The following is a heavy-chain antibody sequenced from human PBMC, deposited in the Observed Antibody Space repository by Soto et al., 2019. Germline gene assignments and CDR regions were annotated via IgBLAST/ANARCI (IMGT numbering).Heavy chain of an antibody. Sequence: SETLSLTCSVSGYSVTSSDYYWAWIRQPPGKGLEWIGSMFYSGLTYYNPSLKSRVTLSVDTSKNQFSVRLNSVTAADTAVYYCAPLSVSLSGPYGIHVWGQGTTVTVYS. CDR3: APLSVSLSGPYGIHV. V-gene: IGHV4-39*01. J-gene: IGHJ6*02. D-gene: IGHD2-15*01. CDR1: GYSVTSSDYY. CDR2: MFYSGLT.